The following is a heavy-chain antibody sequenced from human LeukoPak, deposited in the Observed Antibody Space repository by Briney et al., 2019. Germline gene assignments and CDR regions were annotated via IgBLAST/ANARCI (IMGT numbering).Heavy chain of an antibody. Sequence: PGGSLRLSCAASGFTFSNYGMNWVRQAPGKGLEWVSFIYTSGRYVYYGDSVKGRFTISRDNAKNLLFLQMNGLRAEDTALYYCARGRSITLLRGVAMSDGFDIWGQGAMVAVSS. D-gene: IGHD3-10*01. J-gene: IGHJ3*02. CDR2: IYTSGRYV. V-gene: IGHV3-21*06. CDR1: GFTFSNYG. CDR3: ARGRSITLLRGVAMSDGFDI.